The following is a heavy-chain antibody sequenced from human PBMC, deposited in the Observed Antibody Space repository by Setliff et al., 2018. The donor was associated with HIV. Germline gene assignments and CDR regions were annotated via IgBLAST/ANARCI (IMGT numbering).Heavy chain of an antibody. J-gene: IGHJ5*02. Sequence: SETLSLTCSVSGDSISSSTDYWGWIRQPPGKGLEWIGSIYYSGSTYYNPSLKSRVTISADTSKNQFSLKLSSVTAADTAVYYCARPCGGFGTYSYSYKLFDPWGQGMLVTVSS. CDR3: ARPCGGFGTYSYSYKLFDP. CDR1: GDSISSSTDY. D-gene: IGHD2-15*01. CDR2: IYYSGST. V-gene: IGHV4-39*01.